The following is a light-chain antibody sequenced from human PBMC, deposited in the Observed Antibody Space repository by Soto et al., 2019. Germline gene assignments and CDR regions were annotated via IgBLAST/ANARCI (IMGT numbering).Light chain of an antibody. Sequence: EIVLTQSPGTLSLSPGEGATLSCRASQTVTVNSLAWYQQTPGQTPRLLIYAESTRATGIPDRFNGSGSVTDIVLTISRLENEDFAMYYCQQYGDSPFTFGPGTKVDI. CDR2: AES. CDR1: QTVTVNS. V-gene: IGKV3-20*01. CDR3: QQYGDSPFT. J-gene: IGKJ3*01.